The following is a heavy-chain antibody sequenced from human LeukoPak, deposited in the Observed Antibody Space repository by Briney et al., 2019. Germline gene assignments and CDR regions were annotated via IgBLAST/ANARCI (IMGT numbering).Heavy chain of an antibody. Sequence: GGSLRLSCAASGFTFSSCWMSWVRQAPGKGLEWVADIKQDGSEKYYVDSVKGRFTISRDNAKNSLYLQMNSLRAEDTAVYYCARAYDYGDSDDAFDIWGQGTMITVSS. J-gene: IGHJ3*02. CDR2: IKQDGSEK. CDR3: ARAYDYGDSDDAFDI. CDR1: GFTFSSCW. D-gene: IGHD4-17*01. V-gene: IGHV3-7*03.